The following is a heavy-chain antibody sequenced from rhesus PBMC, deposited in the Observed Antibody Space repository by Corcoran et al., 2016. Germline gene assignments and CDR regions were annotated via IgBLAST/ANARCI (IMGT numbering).Heavy chain of an antibody. CDR1: GFTFRSYV. CDR3: AKCGVYGNYGDY. J-gene: IGHJ4*01. Sequence: EVQLVETGGGLVQPGGSLNLSCAASGFTFRSYVLSWVRQALGRGLEWICAMSSVGGSTYYAESLKGRCTNSRDNSKNTLSLQMNSLRAEETAVYYCAKCGVYGNYGDYWGQGVLVTVSS. D-gene: IGHD4-35*01. V-gene: IGHV3S5*01. CDR2: MSSVGGST.